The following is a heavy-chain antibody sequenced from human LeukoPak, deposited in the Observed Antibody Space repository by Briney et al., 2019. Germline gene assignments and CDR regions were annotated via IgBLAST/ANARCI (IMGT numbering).Heavy chain of an antibody. Sequence: ASVKVSCKASGYTFTGYYMHWVRQATGQGLEWMGWMNPNSGNTGYAQKFQGRVTMTRNTSISTAYMELSSLRSEDTAVYYCAIGAGYSSSWHPWWGQGTLVTVSS. J-gene: IGHJ4*02. V-gene: IGHV1-8*02. D-gene: IGHD6-13*01. CDR2: MNPNSGNT. CDR1: GYTFTGYY. CDR3: AIGAGYSSSWHPW.